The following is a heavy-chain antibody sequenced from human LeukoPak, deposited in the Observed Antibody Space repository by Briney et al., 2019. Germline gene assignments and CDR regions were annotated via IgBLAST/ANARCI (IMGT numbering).Heavy chain of an antibody. CDR1: GGSISSGGYY. J-gene: IGHJ4*02. CDR2: IYYSGST. Sequence: SETLSLTCTVSGGSISSGGYYWSWIRQHPGXXXXXXXXIYYSGSTYYNPSLKSRVTISVDTSKNQFSLKLSSVTAADTAVYYCARGGRRFGELLSEDYWGQGTLVTVSS. V-gene: IGHV4-31*03. CDR3: ARGGRRFGELLSEDY. D-gene: IGHD3-10*01.